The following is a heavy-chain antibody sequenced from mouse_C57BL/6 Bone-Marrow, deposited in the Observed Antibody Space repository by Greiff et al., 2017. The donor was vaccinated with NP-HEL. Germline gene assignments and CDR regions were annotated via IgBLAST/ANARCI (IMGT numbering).Heavy chain of an antibody. Sequence: QVQLQQSGPELVKPGASVKISCKSSGYAFSSSWMNWVKQRPGKGLEWIGRIYPGDGDTNYNGKFKGKATLTADKSSSTAYMQLSSLTSEDSAVYFGARWRGQLGGNYFGYWGQGTTLTVSS. D-gene: IGHD4-1*02. V-gene: IGHV1-82*01. CDR1: GYAFSSSW. CDR2: IYPGDGDT. CDR3: ARWRGQLGGNYFGY. J-gene: IGHJ2*01.